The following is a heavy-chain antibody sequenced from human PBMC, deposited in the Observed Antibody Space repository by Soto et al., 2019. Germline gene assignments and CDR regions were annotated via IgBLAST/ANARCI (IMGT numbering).Heavy chain of an antibody. CDR3: AKDETRRGFGELLVY. Sequence: QVQLVESGGGVVQPGRSLRLSCAASGFTFSSYGMHWVRQAPGKGLAWVAVISYDGSNKYYADPVKGRFTISRDNSKNTQYLQMNSLRAEDTAVYYCAKDETRRGFGELLVYWCQGTLVTVSS. CDR2: ISYDGSNK. V-gene: IGHV3-30*18. J-gene: IGHJ4*02. D-gene: IGHD3-10*01. CDR1: GFTFSSYG.